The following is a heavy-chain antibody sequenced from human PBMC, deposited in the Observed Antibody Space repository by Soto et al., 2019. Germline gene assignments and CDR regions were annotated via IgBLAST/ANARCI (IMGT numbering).Heavy chain of an antibody. J-gene: IGHJ5*02. Sequence: PSETLSLTCTVYGGSISSGDYYWSWIRQPPGKGLEWIGYIYYSGSTYYNPSLKSRVTISVDTSKNQFSLKLSSVTAADTAVYYCAREYCTNGVCPQGVWFDPWGQGTLVTVSS. CDR3: AREYCTNGVCPQGVWFDP. CDR1: GGSISSGDYY. D-gene: IGHD2-8*01. V-gene: IGHV4-30-4*01. CDR2: IYYSGST.